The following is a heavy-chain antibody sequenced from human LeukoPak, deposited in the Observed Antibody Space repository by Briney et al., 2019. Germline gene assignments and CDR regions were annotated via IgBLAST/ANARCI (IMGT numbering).Heavy chain of an antibody. D-gene: IGHD3-22*01. CDR2: IYYSGST. CDR3: ARVAYYYDSSYLYYFDY. CDR1: GDSISSSSYY. Sequence: PSETLSLTCTVSGDSISSSSYYWGWLRQPPGKGLEWIGNIYYSGSTYYNPSLKSRVTISVDTSKNQFSLRLNSVTAADTAVYYCARVAYYYDSSYLYYFDYWGQGTLVTVSS. V-gene: IGHV4-39*07. J-gene: IGHJ4*02.